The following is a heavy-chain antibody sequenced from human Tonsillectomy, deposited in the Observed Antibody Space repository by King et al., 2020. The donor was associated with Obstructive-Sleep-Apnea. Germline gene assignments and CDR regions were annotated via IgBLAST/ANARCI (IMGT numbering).Heavy chain of an antibody. Sequence: VQLVQSGAEVKKPGSSVKVSCKASGGTFSSYAISWVRQAPGQGLEWMGGIIPIFGTANYAQKFKGRVTITADESPSTAYMGLSSLRSEDTAVYYCARAISYYDSSGYLSGGAFDIWGQGTMVTVSS. CDR3: ARAISYYDSSGYLSGGAFDI. CDR1: GGTFSSYA. CDR2: IIPIFGTA. J-gene: IGHJ3*02. V-gene: IGHV1-69*01. D-gene: IGHD3-22*01.